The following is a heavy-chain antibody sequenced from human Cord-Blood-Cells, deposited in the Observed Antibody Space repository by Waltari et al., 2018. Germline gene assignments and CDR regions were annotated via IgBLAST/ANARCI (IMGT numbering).Heavy chain of an antibody. CDR1: GGSFSGYS. V-gene: IGHV4-34*01. Sequence: QVQLQQWGAGLLKPSETLSLTCAVYGGSFSGYSWSWIRQPPGKGLEWIGDINHSGSTNSNPSLKSRVTISVDTSKNQFSLKLSSVTAADTAVYYCASNPSIAARPIDYWGQGTLVTVSS. D-gene: IGHD6-6*01. J-gene: IGHJ4*02. CDR3: ASNPSIAARPIDY. CDR2: INHSGST.